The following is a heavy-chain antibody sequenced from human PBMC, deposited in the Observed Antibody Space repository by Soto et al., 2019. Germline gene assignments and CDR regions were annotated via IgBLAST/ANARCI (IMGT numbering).Heavy chain of an antibody. V-gene: IGHV3-11*01. Sequence: GGSLRLSCAASGFTFSYYYMSWIRQAPGKGLEWVSYISSSGSIIYYADSVKGRFTIPRDNAKNSLYLQMNSLRAEDTAVYYCNSAVDYWGQGTLVTVSS. CDR1: GFTFSYYY. J-gene: IGHJ4*02. CDR3: NSAVDY. CDR2: ISSSGSII. D-gene: IGHD5-18*01.